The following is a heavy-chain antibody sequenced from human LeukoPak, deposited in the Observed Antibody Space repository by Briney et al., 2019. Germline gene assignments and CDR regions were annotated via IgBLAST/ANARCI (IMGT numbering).Heavy chain of an antibody. CDR1: GYTLTELS. Sequence: GASVKVSCKVSGYTLTELSMHWVRQAPGKGLEWMGGFDPEGGETIYAQKFQGRVTMTEDTSTDTAYMELSSLRSEDTAVYYCATAARGYSGYEVHYWGQGTLVTVSS. CDR2: FDPEGGET. D-gene: IGHD5-12*01. J-gene: IGHJ4*02. CDR3: ATAARGYSGYEVHY. V-gene: IGHV1-24*01.